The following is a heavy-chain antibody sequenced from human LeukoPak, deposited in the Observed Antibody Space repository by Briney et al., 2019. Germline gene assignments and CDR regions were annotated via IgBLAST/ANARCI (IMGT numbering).Heavy chain of an antibody. J-gene: IGHJ4*02. CDR1: GGSISSYY. CDR2: IYYSGST. Sequence: SETLSLTCTVSGGSISSYYWSWIRQPPGKGLEWIGYIYYSGSTNYNPSLRSRVTISVDTSKNQFSLKLSSVTAADTAAYYCARSSITIFGVVILFDYWGQGTLVTVSS. V-gene: IGHV4-59*01. D-gene: IGHD3-3*01. CDR3: ARSSITIFGVVILFDY.